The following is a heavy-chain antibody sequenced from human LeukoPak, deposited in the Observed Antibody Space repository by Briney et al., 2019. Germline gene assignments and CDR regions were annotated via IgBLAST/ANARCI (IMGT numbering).Heavy chain of an antibody. D-gene: IGHD3-16*01. J-gene: IGHJ4*02. CDR1: GYTFTGYY. Sequence: ASVKVSCKASGYTFTGYYMLWVRQAPGQGLEWMGWINPNSGGTNYAQKFQGRVTMTRDTSISTAYMELSRLRSDDTAVYYCARLPHGGRARLSYWGQGTLVTVSS. CDR3: ARLPHGGRARLSY. V-gene: IGHV1-2*02. CDR2: INPNSGGT.